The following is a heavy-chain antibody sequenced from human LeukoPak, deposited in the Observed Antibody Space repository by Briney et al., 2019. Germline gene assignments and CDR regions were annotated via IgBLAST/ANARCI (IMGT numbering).Heavy chain of an antibody. V-gene: IGHV4-39*01. CDR1: GGSISSSNYY. Sequence: SETLSLTCTVSGGSISSSNYYWGWIRQPPGKGLEWIGSIYYSGSTFYNPSLKSRVTISVDTSKNQFSLKLSSVTAADTAVYYCARHARGYYDSSGYYPYYFDYWGQGTLVTVSS. CDR2: IYYSGST. CDR3: ARHARGYYDSSGYYPYYFDY. J-gene: IGHJ4*02. D-gene: IGHD3-22*01.